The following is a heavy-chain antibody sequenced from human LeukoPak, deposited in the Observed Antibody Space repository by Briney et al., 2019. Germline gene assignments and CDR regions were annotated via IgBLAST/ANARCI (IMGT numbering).Heavy chain of an antibody. CDR1: GYTFTGYY. V-gene: IGHV1-2*02. D-gene: IGHD3-10*01. CDR2: INPNSGGT. J-gene: IGHJ6*03. CDR3: ARASVGSSRFGEPNGDYYYYYMDV. Sequence: SVKVSCKASGYTFTGYYMHWVRQAPGQGLEWMGWINPNSGGTNYAQKFQGRVTMTRDTSISTAYMELSRLRSDDTAVYYCARASVGSSRFGEPNGDYYYYYMDVWGKGTTVTVSS.